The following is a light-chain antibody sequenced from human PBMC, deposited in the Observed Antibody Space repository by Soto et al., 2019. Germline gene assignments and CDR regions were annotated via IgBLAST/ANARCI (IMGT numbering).Light chain of an antibody. CDR2: RVS. CDR1: QSLVHSDGNTY. V-gene: IGKV2-30*02. CDR3: MQGTHRRT. J-gene: IGKJ1*01. Sequence: GLLPHTPLSLPVTLGQPSSISCRSNQSLVHSDGNTYLNWFQQRPGQSPRRLIYRVSNRDSGVPDRFSGSGSGTDFTLKISRVEAEDVGVYYCMQGTHRRTFGQGTKVDIK.